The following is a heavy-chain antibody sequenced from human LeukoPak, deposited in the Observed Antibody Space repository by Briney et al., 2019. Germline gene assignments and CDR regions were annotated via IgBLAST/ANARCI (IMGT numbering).Heavy chain of an antibody. CDR3: AREAWELLGSVDY. Sequence: GGSLRLSCAASGFTFSSYWMHWVGHAPGKGLVWVSRINSDGSSTNYADSVKGRFTISRDNPKNPLYLQMNSLRAEDTAVYYCAREAWELLGSVDYWGQGTLVTVSS. J-gene: IGHJ4*02. CDR2: INSDGSST. V-gene: IGHV3-74*01. CDR1: GFTFSSYW. D-gene: IGHD1-26*01.